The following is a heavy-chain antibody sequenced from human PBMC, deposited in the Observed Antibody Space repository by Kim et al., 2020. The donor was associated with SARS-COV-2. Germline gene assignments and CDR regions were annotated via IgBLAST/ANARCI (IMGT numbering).Heavy chain of an antibody. D-gene: IGHD5-12*01. V-gene: IGHV6-1*01. CDR2: TYYRSKWQN. Sequence: SQTLALTCAVSGESVTSDTAAWNWIRQSPSRGREWLGRTYYRSKWQNDFAVSVKSRITINPDTSKNQFSLQLNSVTPEDTAVYYCARGTFAGNDDPLLWGQGTLVTVSS. CDR1: GESVTSDTAA. J-gene: IGHJ4*02. CDR3: ARGTFAGNDDPLL.